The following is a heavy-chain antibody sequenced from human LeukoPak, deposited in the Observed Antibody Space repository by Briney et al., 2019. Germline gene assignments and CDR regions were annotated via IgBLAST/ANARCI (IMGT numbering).Heavy chain of an antibody. D-gene: IGHD2-15*01. J-gene: IGHJ6*03. CDR2: ISGSGGST. Sequence: GGSLRLSCAASGFTFSSYAMSWVRQAPGKGLEWVSTISGSGGSTYYADSVKGRFTISRDNSKNTLYLQMNSLRVEDTAVYYCATPGGGYFKGMDVWGKGTTVTVSS. V-gene: IGHV3-23*01. CDR3: ATPGGGYFKGMDV. CDR1: GFTFSSYA.